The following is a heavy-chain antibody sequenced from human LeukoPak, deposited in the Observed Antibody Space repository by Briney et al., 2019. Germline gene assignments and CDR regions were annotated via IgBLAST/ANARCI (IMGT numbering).Heavy chain of an antibody. Sequence: GAAVTVSCKASVYSLISYALNWVRQAPGRGVEWMGWINYNSGNPTYAQGLTGRVVFSLDTSLSTAHLQISTLKEPDTAAYFRARGRGASSGSGSHGTTSSYYMDVWGKGTTVTVSS. CDR1: VYSLISYA. J-gene: IGHJ6*03. CDR2: INYNSGNP. V-gene: IGHV7-4-1*02. D-gene: IGHD3-10*01. CDR3: ARGRGASSGSGSHGTTSSYYMDV.